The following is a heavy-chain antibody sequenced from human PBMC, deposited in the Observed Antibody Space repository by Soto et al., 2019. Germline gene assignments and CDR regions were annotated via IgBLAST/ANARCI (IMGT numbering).Heavy chain of an antibody. D-gene: IGHD3-22*01. J-gene: IGHJ3*02. Sequence: HPGGSLRLSCAATGFTFSKYAMNWVRQAPGKGLEWVSSISGSGDSTYYADSVKGRFTISRDNSKNTLYLQMNSLRADDTAVYYCAKDPGHYDNSGYYYGDAFDIWGQGTMVTVSS. CDR1: GFTFSKYA. V-gene: IGHV3-23*01. CDR3: AKDPGHYDNSGYYYGDAFDI. CDR2: ISGSGDST.